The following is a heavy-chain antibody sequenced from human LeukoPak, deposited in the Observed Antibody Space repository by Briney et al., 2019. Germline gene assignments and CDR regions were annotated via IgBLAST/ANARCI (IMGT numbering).Heavy chain of an antibody. CDR1: GNSISNYA. CDR3: TTRACHAGGCSSSFYYYYGLHF. Sequence: SVKVSCKASGNSISNYAVSWVRQAPGQGFEWMGGIIPIFGTADYAQKFQGRVTITADQSTSTTYMALSSLKSEDTATYYSTTRACHAGGCSSSFYYYYGLHFWGQGTTVSVSS. J-gene: IGHJ6*02. CDR2: IIPIFGTA. V-gene: IGHV1-69*13. D-gene: IGHD3-16*01.